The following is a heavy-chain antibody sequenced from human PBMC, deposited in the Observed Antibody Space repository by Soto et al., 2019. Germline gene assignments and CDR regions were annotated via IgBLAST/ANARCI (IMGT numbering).Heavy chain of an antibody. Sequence: QVQLVQSGAEVKKPGSSVKVSCKASGGTFSSYAISWVRQAPGQGLEWMGGIIPIFGTANYAQKFQGRVTITADESTSTAYMERSSLRSEDTAVYYCARDRGDSSSSSSTVFEPGAPGYWGQGTLVTVSS. CDR3: ARDRGDSSSSSSTVFEPGAPGY. CDR1: GGTFSSYA. V-gene: IGHV1-69*01. D-gene: IGHD6-6*01. CDR2: IIPIFGTA. J-gene: IGHJ4*02.